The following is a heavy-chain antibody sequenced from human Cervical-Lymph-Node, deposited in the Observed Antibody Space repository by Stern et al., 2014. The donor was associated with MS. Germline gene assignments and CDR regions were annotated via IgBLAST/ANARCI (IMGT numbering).Heavy chain of an antibody. CDR2: IYPDDSYI. D-gene: IGHD1-26*01. CDR3: AKIRGSYPDAFDI. V-gene: IGHV5-51*03. Sequence: DQLVQSGAVVKKPGESLKISCEGSGYIFTNYLIGWVRQMPGKGLEWMGIIYPDDSYIRYSPYFRGQVTISVDKSISTAYLQWSSLKASDTAMYYCAKIRGSYPDAFDIWGQGTLVTVSS. CDR1: GYIFTNYL. J-gene: IGHJ3*02.